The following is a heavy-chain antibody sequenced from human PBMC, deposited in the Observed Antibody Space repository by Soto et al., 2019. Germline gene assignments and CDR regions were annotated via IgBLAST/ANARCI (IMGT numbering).Heavy chain of an antibody. D-gene: IGHD2-15*01. CDR3: AKDCESGSGVLYSYFDS. CDR2: MSHDGSAK. V-gene: IGHV3-30*18. CDR1: GLTFSDYA. Sequence: QVQLVESGGGVVQLGRSLRLSCTASGLTFSDYAMHWVRQAPGKGLEWVAVMSHDGSAKYHADSVKGRFNMSRDNSKSTLKLKISSLRHEATPVNSCAKDCESGSGVLYSYFDSWGQGARVTVSS. J-gene: IGHJ4*02.